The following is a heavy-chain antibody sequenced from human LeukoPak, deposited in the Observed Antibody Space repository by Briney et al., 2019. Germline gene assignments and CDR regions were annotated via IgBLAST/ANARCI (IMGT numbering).Heavy chain of an antibody. CDR3: ASVYYYDSSGYFRQPYDAFDI. CDR2: IYPGDSDT. Sequence: ESLKLSCKGSGYSFTSYWIGWVRQMPGKGLEWMEIIYPGDSDTRYSPSFQGQVTISADKSISTAYLQWSSLKASDTAMYYCASVYYYDSSGYFRQPYDAFDIWGQGTMVTVSS. D-gene: IGHD3-22*01. J-gene: IGHJ3*02. V-gene: IGHV5-51*01. CDR1: GYSFTSYW.